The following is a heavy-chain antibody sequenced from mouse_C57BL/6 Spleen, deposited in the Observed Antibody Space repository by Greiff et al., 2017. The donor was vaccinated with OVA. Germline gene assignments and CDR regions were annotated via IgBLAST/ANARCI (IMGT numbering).Heavy chain of an antibody. CDR2: ISSGSSTI. D-gene: IGHD2-4*01. CDR3: ARGEIYYDYDEGFAY. J-gene: IGHJ3*01. V-gene: IGHV5-17*01. Sequence: EVQRVESGGGLVKPGGSLKLSCAASGFTFSDYGMHWVRQAPEKGLEWVAYISSGSSTIYYADTVKGRFTISRDNAKNTLFLQMTSLRSEDTAMYYCARGEIYYDYDEGFAYWGQGTLVTVSA. CDR1: GFTFSDYG.